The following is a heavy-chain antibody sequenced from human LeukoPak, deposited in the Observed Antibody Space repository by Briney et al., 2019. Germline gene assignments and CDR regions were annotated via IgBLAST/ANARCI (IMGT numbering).Heavy chain of an antibody. CDR2: VYSGGHT. J-gene: IGHJ4*02. Sequence: AGGSLRLSCAASGFTFSSYGMHWVRQAPGKGLEWVSIVYSGGHTYYADSVKGRFTISRDKSKNTLYLQMSSLRAEDTAVYYCARGIRDCSRTTCYQPFDYWGQGALVTVSS. CDR1: GFTFSSYG. CDR3: ARGIRDCSRTTCYQPFDY. D-gene: IGHD2-2*01. V-gene: IGHV3-NL1*01.